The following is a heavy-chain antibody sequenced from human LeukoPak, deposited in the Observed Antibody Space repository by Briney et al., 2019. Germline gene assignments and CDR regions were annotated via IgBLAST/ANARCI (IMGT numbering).Heavy chain of an antibody. CDR3: ARDTPRYDFWSGYSDAFDI. Sequence: PSETLSLTCTVSGGSISSYYWSWIRQPAGKGLEWIGRIYTSGSTNYNPSLKSRVTMSVDASKNQFSLKLSSVTAADTAVYYCARDTPRYDFWSGYSDAFDIWGQGTMVTVSS. V-gene: IGHV4-4*07. J-gene: IGHJ3*02. D-gene: IGHD3-3*01. CDR1: GGSISSYY. CDR2: IYTSGST.